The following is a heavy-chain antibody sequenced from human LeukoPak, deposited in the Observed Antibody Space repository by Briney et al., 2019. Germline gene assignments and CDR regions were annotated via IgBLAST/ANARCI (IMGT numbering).Heavy chain of an antibody. CDR2: IYYSGST. CDR1: GGSISSYY. V-gene: IGHV4-59*01. Sequence: PSETLSLTCTVSGGSISSYYWSWIRQPPGKGPEWIGYIYYSGSTNYNPSLKSRVTISVDTSKNQFSLKLSSVTAADTAVYYCARDGNYGDYFDYWGQGTLVTVSS. CDR3: ARDGNYGDYFDY. J-gene: IGHJ4*02. D-gene: IGHD4-17*01.